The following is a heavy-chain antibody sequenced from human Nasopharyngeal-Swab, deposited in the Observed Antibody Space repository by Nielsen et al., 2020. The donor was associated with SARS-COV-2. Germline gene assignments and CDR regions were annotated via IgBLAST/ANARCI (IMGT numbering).Heavy chain of an antibody. Sequence: SETLFLTCTVSGGSISSYYWSWIRQPPGKGLEWIGYIYYSGSTNYNPSLKSRVTISVDTSKNQFSLKLSSVTAADTAVYYCARPTYYYDSSGYYYGNGAFDIWGQGTMVTVSS. D-gene: IGHD3-22*01. CDR1: GGSISSYY. V-gene: IGHV4-59*01. J-gene: IGHJ3*02. CDR2: IYYSGST. CDR3: ARPTYYYDSSGYYYGNGAFDI.